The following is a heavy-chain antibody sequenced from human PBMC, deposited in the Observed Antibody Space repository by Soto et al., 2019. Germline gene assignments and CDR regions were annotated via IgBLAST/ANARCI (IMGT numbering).Heavy chain of an antibody. CDR3: ARYPLKGMDV. D-gene: IGHD2-2*01. J-gene: IGHJ6*02. CDR2: ISGSGGST. Sequence: EVQLLESGGGLVQPGGSLRLSCAASGFTFSSYAMSWVRQAPGKGLEWVSAISGSGGSTYYADSVKGRFTISRDNSKHTLHLQMTSVSAEDTAVYYCARYPLKGMDVWGQGTTVTVSS. CDR1: GFTFSSYA. V-gene: IGHV3-23*01.